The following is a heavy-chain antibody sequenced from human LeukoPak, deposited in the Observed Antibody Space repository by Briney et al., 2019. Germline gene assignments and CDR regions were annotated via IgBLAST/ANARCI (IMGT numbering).Heavy chain of an antibody. V-gene: IGHV4-34*01. Sequence: TETLSLTCAVYGGSFSGYYRRWIRQPPRKGLDWIGGINYSGSTNYNPSLKSRVTISVDTSKNQFSLKLSSVTAADTAVYYCAREARRGPYDYYYMAVWGKGNTVTV. D-gene: IGHD6-6*01. J-gene: IGHJ6*03. CDR1: GGSFSGYY. CDR2: INYSGST. CDR3: AREARRGPYDYYYMAV.